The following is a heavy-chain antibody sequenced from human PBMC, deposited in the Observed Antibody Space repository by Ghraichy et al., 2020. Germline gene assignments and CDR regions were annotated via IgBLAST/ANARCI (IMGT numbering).Heavy chain of an antibody. CDR2: ISSSSSTI. J-gene: IGHJ5*02. CDR3: ARGVYCSSTSCYAYNWFDP. D-gene: IGHD2-2*01. V-gene: IGHV3-48*02. Sequence: GESLNISCAASGLTFSSNNMNWVRKAPGKGLEWVSYISSSSSTIYYADSVMGRLTISRDNAKNSLYLQMNSLRDEDTAVYYCARGVYCSSTSCYAYNWFDPWGQGTLVTVSS. CDR1: GLTFSSNN.